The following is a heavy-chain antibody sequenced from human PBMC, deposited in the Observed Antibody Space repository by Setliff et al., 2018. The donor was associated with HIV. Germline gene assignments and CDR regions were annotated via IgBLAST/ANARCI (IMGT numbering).Heavy chain of an antibody. CDR1: GATISRHF. V-gene: IGHV4-59*11. CDR2: IYDSGVT. CDR3: TRRQCGTSGYYEFFQQ. J-gene: IGHJ1*01. Sequence: PSETLSLTCSVSGATISRHFWSWIRQSPGKGLEWIGTIYDSGVTKYNPSLQTRVRVSVDTSKSHLSLSLTSVTPADTAVYYCTRRQCGTSGYYEFFQQWGQGSLVTVSS. D-gene: IGHD3-3*01.